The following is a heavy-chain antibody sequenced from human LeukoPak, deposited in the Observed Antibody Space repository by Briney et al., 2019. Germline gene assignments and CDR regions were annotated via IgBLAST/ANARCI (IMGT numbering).Heavy chain of an antibody. V-gene: IGHV3-23*01. CDR1: GFTFSSYA. CDR2: ISGSGGST. J-gene: IGHJ4*02. CDR3: TKGKTYSGYDL. D-gene: IGHD5-12*01. Sequence: SGGPLRLSCAASGFTFSSYAMSWVRQAPGKGLEWVSAISGSGGSTYYADSVKGRFTISRDNSKNTLYLQMNSLRAEDTAVYYCTKGKTYSGYDLWGQGTLVTVSS.